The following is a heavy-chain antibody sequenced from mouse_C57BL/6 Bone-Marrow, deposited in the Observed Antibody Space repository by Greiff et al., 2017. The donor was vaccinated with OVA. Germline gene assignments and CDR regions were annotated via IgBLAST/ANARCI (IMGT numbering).Heavy chain of an antibody. CDR3: ARDLLWNYGGFAY. J-gene: IGHJ3*01. V-gene: IGHV1-50*01. D-gene: IGHD2-1*01. Sequence: QVQLQQPGAELVKPGASVKLSCKASGYTFTSYWMQWVKQRPGQGLEWIGEFDPSDSYTNYNQKFKGKATLTVDTSSSTAYMQLSSLTSEDSAVYYCARDLLWNYGGFAYWGQGTLVTVSA. CDR1: GYTFTSYW. CDR2: FDPSDSYT.